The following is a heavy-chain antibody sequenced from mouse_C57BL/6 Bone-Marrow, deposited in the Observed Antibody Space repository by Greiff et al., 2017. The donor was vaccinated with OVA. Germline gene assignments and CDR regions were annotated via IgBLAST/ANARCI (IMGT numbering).Heavy chain of an antibody. D-gene: IGHD2-4*01. V-gene: IGHV3-6*01. CDR3: AREVITTFDY. CDR2: ISYDGSN. J-gene: IGHJ2*01. Sequence: EVQLQESGPGLVKPSQSLSLTCSVTGYSITSGYYWNWIRQFPGNKLEWMGYISYDGSNNYNPSLKNRISITRDTSKNQFFLKLKSGTTEDTATYYCAREVITTFDYWGQGTTLTVSS. CDR1: GYSITSGYY.